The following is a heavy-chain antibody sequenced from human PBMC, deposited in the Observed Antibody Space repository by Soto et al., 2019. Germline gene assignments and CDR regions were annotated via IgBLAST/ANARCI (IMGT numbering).Heavy chain of an antibody. CDR1: GFTFSSYG. CDR3: AREPDYYYGMDV. Sequence: QPGGSLRLSCAASGFTFSSYGMHWVRQAPGKGLEWVAVIWYDGSNKYYADSVKGRFTISRDNSKNTLYLQMNSLRAEDTAVYYCAREPDYYYGMDVSGPGTNVPVSS. V-gene: IGHV3-33*01. J-gene: IGHJ6*02. CDR2: IWYDGSNK.